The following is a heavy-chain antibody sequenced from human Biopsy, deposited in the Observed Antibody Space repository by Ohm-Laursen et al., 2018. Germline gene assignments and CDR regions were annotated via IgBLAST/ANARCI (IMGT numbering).Heavy chain of an antibody. J-gene: IGHJ2*01. CDR2: IYFTGRT. CDR1: GGPIDSYY. CDR3: ASAGYNPDWNFDL. V-gene: IGHV4-59*12. Sequence: GTLSLTCAVSGGPIDSYYWSWIRQPPGQALEWIGYIYFTGRTSYNPSLKSQITMSVNTSKKQFSLRLSSVTAADTAVYYCASAGYNPDWNFDLWGRGTRVTVSS. D-gene: IGHD5-24*01.